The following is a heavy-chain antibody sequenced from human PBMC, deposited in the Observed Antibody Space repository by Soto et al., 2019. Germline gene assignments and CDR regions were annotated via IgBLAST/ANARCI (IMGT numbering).Heavy chain of an antibody. D-gene: IGHD3-3*01. CDR1: GGTFSSYA. Sequence: QVQLVQSGAEVKKPGSSVKVSCKASGGTFSSYAISWVRQAPGQGLEWMGGLIPIFGTANYAQKFQGRVTITADKSTSTAYMELSSLRSEDTAVYYCATANYDCWSGYYKGEGMDVWGQGTTVTVS. CDR2: LIPIFGTA. J-gene: IGHJ6*02. V-gene: IGHV1-69*06. CDR3: ATANYDCWSGYYKGEGMDV.